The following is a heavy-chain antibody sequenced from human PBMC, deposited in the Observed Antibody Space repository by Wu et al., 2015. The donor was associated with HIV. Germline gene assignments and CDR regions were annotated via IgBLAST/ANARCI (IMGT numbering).Heavy chain of an antibody. D-gene: IGHD3-22*01. CDR3: ARAASFFYDKHGYYRNWYFDV. CDR1: GYTFSAYD. CDR2: MNPNSGNT. J-gene: IGHJ2*01. Sequence: QVQLVQSETEMKKPGASLKVSCKASGYTFSAYDINWVRQAPGQGLEWVGWMNPNSGNTGYPQKFQGRVTMTRDTSISTAYMELSSLKSEDTAVYYCARAASFFYDKHGYYRNWYFDVWGRDTLVAVSS. V-gene: IGHV1-8*01.